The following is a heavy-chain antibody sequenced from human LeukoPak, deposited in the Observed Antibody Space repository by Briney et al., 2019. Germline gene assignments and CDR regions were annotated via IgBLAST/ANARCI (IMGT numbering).Heavy chain of an antibody. CDR1: GFTFSSYS. J-gene: IGHJ4*02. CDR2: ISSSSSYI. CDR3: ARDLVVTPIDY. D-gene: IGHD4-23*01. Sequence: GGSLRLSCAASGFTFSSYSMNWVRQAPGKGLEWVSSISSSSSYIYYADSVKGRFTISRDNAKNSLYLQMNSLRAEDTAVYYCARDLVVTPIDYWGQGTLVTVSS. V-gene: IGHV3-21*01.